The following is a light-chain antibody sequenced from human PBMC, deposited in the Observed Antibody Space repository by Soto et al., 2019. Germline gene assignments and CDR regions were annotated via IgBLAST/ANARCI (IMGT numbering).Light chain of an antibody. J-gene: IGKJ2*01. CDR3: QQYNSWPPLYT. CDR2: GAS. CDR1: QSINSN. Sequence: EIVMTQSPATLSVSPGERATLSCRASQSINSNLAWYQHKPGQAPRLLISGASTRATGIPARFSGRGSGTEFTLTISSLQSEDFAVYYCQQYNSWPPLYTFGQGTKLEI. V-gene: IGKV3-15*01.